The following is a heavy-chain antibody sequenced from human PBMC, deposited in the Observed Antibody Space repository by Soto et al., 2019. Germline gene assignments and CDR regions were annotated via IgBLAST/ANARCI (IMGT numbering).Heavy chain of an antibody. J-gene: IGHJ4*02. CDR2: ISAYNDNR. Sequence: QVQLVQSGAEVKKPGASVKVSCKASGYTFTNYGISWVRQAPGQGLEWMGWISAYNDNRKYAQKLQDRVTMTTDTSTNTAYMELRSLRSDDTAVYYCARVGGKHFTWIPVFSYWGQGTLVTVSS. CDR3: ARVGGKHFTWIPVFSY. D-gene: IGHD3-3*01. CDR1: GYTFTNYG. V-gene: IGHV1-18*01.